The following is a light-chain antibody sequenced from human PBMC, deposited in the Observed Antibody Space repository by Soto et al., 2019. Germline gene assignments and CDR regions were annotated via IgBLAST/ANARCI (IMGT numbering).Light chain of an antibody. J-gene: IGLJ2*01. V-gene: IGLV3-1*01. CDR1: KLGDKY. CDR3: QAWDSSSGV. CDR2: QDS. Sequence: SYELTQPPSVSVSPGQTASITCSGDKLGDKYACWYQQKPGQSPVLVIYQDSKRPSGIPERFSGSNSGNTATLTISGTQAMGEADYYCQAWDSSSGVFGGGTK.